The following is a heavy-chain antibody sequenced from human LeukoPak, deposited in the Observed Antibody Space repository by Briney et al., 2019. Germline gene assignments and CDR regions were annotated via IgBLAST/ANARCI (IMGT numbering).Heavy chain of an antibody. CDR3: ARVSVGYCSGGSCYGYYYYYMDV. D-gene: IGHD2-15*01. Sequence: ASVKVSCKASGYTFTSYDINWVRQAPGQGLEWMGWMNPNSGNTDYAQKFQGRVTMTRNTSISTAYMELSSLRSEDTAVYYCARVSVGYCSGGSCYGYYYYYMDVWGKGTTVTISS. J-gene: IGHJ6*03. CDR1: GYTFTSYD. CDR2: MNPNSGNT. V-gene: IGHV1-8*01.